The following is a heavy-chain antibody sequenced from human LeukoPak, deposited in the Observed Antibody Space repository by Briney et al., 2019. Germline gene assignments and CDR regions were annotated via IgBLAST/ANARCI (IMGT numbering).Heavy chain of an antibody. V-gene: IGHV1-69*13. CDR1: GGTFSSYA. CDR2: IIPIFGTA. D-gene: IGHD3-22*01. Sequence: SVKVSCKASGGTFSSYAISWVRRAPGQGLEWMGGIIPIFGTANYAQKFQGRVTITADESTSTAYMELSSLRSEDTAVYYCARTPSRLYDSSGYYYYFDYWGQGTLVTASS. CDR3: ARTPSRLYDSSGYYYYFDY. J-gene: IGHJ4*02.